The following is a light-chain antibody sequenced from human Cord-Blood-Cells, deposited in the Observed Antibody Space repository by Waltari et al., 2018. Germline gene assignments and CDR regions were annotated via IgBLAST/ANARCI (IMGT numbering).Light chain of an antibody. CDR1: QGINTY. CDR3: QKYNSAPQT. Sequence: DIQMTQSPSSLSASVGDRVTITCRASQGINTYLDWYQQKPGKVPKLLIYAASTLQSEVPSRFSGSGSGTDFTLTISSLQPEDVATYYCQKYNSAPQTFGQGTKVEIK. CDR2: AAS. V-gene: IGKV1-27*01. J-gene: IGKJ1*01.